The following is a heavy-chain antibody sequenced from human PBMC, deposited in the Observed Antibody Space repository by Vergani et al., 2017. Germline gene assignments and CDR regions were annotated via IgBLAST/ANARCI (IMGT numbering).Heavy chain of an antibody. CDR3: ARTGTTRYYYYMDV. V-gene: IGHV4-39*01. CDR1: GGSISSSSHF. CDR2: IYYSGST. Sequence: QLQLHKSGPGLVKPSETLSLTCTLSGGSISSSSHFWGWLRQTPGKGLEWIGSIYYSGSTYYNPSLKSRVSISVDTSKNQFSLKLSSVTAADTAVYYCARTGTTRYYYYMDVWGKGTTVTVSS. J-gene: IGHJ6*03. D-gene: IGHD1-1*01.